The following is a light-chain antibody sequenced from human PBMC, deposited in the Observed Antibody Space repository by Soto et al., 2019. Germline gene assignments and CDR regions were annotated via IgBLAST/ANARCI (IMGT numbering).Light chain of an antibody. CDR1: QSISSW. J-gene: IGKJ1*01. CDR3: QQYNSYSWT. V-gene: IGKV1-5*03. Sequence: DIQMTQSPSTLSASVGDRVTITCRASQSISSWLAWYQQKPGKAPHLLIYKASSLESGVPSRFSGSGSGTEFTLTISSLQPDDFATYYCQQYNSYSWTFGQGTKVEIK. CDR2: KAS.